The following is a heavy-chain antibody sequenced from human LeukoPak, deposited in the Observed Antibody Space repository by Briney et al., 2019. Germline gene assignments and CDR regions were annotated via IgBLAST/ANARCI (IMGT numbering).Heavy chain of an antibody. CDR1: GGTFSSYA. J-gene: IGHJ5*02. CDR2: IIPIFGTA. V-gene: IGHV1-69*13. Sequence: SVTVSFKASGGTFSSYAISWVRQAPGQGLEWMGGIIPIFGTANYAQKFQGRVTITADESTSTAYMELSSLRSEDTAVYYCARLTPNWFDPWGQGTLVTVSS. CDR3: ARLTPNWFDP. D-gene: IGHD4-23*01.